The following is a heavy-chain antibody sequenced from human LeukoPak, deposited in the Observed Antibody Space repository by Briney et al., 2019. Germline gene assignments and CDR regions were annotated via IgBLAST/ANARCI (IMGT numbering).Heavy chain of an antibody. V-gene: IGHV1-2*02. CDR3: ARDQVVAGDEYNWFDP. Sequence: ASVKVSCKASGYTFTGDYMHWVRQAPGQGLEWMGWINPNSGAIHYAQKFQGRVTMTRDTSISTAYTELSRLRSDDTAVYYCARDQVVAGDEYNWFDPWGQGTLVTVSS. CDR1: GYTFTGDY. CDR2: INPNSGAI. D-gene: IGHD6-19*01. J-gene: IGHJ5*02.